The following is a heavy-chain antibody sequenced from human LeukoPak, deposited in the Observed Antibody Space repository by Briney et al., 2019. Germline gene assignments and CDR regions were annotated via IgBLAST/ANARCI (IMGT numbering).Heavy chain of an antibody. CDR3: ARETLTYFYDSGSRH. D-gene: IGHD3-10*01. CDR2: IYSGGST. Sequence: GGSLRLSCAASGFTVSSNYMSWVRQAPGKGLEWVSVIYSGGSTYYADSVKGRFTISRDNSKNTLYLQMNSLRAEDTAVYYCARETLTYFYDSGSRHWGQGTLVTVSS. V-gene: IGHV3-66*01. CDR1: GFTVSSNY. J-gene: IGHJ4*02.